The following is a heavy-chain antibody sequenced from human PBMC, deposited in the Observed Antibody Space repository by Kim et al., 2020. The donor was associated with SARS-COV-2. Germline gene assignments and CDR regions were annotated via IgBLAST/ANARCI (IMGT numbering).Heavy chain of an antibody. D-gene: IGHD4-17*01. Sequence: VSARFTMSRDHADNSMYLQMHGLRAEDTAMYYCARENYGDYAFDIWGQGTMVTVSS. CDR3: ARENYGDYAFDI. V-gene: IGHV3-11*01. J-gene: IGHJ3*02.